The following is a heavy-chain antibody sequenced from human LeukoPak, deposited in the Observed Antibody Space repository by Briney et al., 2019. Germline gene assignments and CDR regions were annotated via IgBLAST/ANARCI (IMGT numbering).Heavy chain of an antibody. CDR3: ARDARQELLAGGFDF. V-gene: IGHV4-4*07. J-gene: IGHJ4*02. D-gene: IGHD3-10*01. CDR2: IHASGTT. CDR1: GGSLSSNY. Sequence: SETLSLTCTISGGSLSSNYWSWIRQPAGKGLEWIGRIHASGTTNFDPSLKGRLTMSLDTSKNQFSLKLKSVTAADTAVYYCARDARQELLAGGFDFWGQGALVTVSS.